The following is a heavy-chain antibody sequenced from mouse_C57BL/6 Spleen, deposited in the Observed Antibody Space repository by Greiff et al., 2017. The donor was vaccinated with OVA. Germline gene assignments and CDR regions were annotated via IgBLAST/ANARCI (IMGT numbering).Heavy chain of an antibody. V-gene: IGHV5-4*03. D-gene: IGHD1-1*01. J-gene: IGHJ1*03. CDR2: ISDGGSYT. CDR3: ARGDYGSSFPYWYFDV. CDR1: GFTFSSYA. Sequence: EVKLVESGGGLVKPGGSLKLSCAASGFTFSSYAMSWVRQTPEKRLEWVATISDGGSYTYYPDNVKGRFTISRDNAKNNLYLQMSHLKSEDTAMYYCARGDYGSSFPYWYFDVWGTGTTVTVSS.